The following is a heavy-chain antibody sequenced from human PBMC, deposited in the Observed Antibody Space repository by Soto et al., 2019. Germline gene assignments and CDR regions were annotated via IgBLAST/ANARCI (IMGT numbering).Heavy chain of an antibody. D-gene: IGHD5-12*01. CDR2: ISFDGGNK. CDR3: AKDTATAISSYYFYGMDV. CDR1: GFIFGTYG. J-gene: IGHJ6*02. V-gene: IGHV3-30*18. Sequence: QVQLVESGGGVVQPGRSLRLSCAASGFIFGTYGMHWVRQAPGKGLEWVAVISFDGGNKDYADSVRGRFTISRDNSKNTLHLQMNSLRGEDTAVYYCAKDTATAISSYYFYGMDVWGQGTTVTVS.